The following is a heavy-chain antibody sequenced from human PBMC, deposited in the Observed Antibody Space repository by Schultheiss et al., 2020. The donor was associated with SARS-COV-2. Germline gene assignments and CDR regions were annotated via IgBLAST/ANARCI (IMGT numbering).Heavy chain of an antibody. CDR3: ARDHAFDI. J-gene: IGHJ3*02. Sequence: SETLSLTCAVSGYSISSGYYWGWIRQPPGKGLEWIGSIYHSGSTYYNPSLKSRVTISVDTSKNQFSLKLSSVTAADTAVYYCARDHAFDIWGQGTMITVSS. CDR2: IYHSGST. CDR1: GYSISSGYY. V-gene: IGHV4-38-2*02.